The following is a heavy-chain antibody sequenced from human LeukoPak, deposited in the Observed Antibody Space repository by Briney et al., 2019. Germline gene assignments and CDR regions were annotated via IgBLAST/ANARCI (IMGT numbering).Heavy chain of an antibody. J-gene: IGHJ5*02. V-gene: IGHV4-31*03. CDR2: IYYSGST. CDR1: GGSISSGGYY. CDR3: ARDLYQLLSRTGFDP. Sequence: SETLSLTCTVSGGSISSGGYYWRWIRQHPGKGLEWIGYIYYSGSTYYNPSLKSRVTISVDTSKNQFSLKLSSVTAADTAVYYCARDLYQLLSRTGFDPWGQGTLVTVSS. D-gene: IGHD2-2*01.